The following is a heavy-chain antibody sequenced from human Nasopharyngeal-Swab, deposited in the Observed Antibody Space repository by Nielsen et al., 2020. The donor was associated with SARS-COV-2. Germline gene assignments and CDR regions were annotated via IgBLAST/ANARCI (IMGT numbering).Heavy chain of an antibody. CDR3: SRHVVRGYDPNYYYYYMDV. D-gene: IGHD5-12*01. Sequence: GESLKISCKGSGYSFTSYWIGWVRQMPGKGLEWMGIIYPGDSDTRYSPSFQGQVTISADKSISTAYLQWSSLKASDTAMYYCSRHVVRGYDPNYYYYYMDVWGKGTTVPVSS. J-gene: IGHJ6*03. CDR1: GYSFTSYW. V-gene: IGHV5-51*01. CDR2: IYPGDSDT.